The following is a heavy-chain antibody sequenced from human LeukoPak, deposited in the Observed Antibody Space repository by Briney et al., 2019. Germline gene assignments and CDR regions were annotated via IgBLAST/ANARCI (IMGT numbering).Heavy chain of an antibody. CDR3: AKEGTASKPSDLDY. D-gene: IGHD1/OR15-1a*01. Sequence: GGSLRLSCAVSGFIFTDYGMHWVRQAPGKGLEWVAFIRYDGSTKYYVDSVKGRFTISRDNSKNMLFLQMNSLRGEDTAVYCCAKEGTASKPSDLDYWGQGTLVTVSS. V-gene: IGHV3-30*02. CDR1: GFIFTDYG. J-gene: IGHJ4*02. CDR2: IRYDGSTK.